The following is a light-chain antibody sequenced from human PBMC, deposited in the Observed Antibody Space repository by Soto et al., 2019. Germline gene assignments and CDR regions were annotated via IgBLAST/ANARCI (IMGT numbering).Light chain of an antibody. V-gene: IGKV1-27*01. CDR1: QDISTY. CDR2: AAY. J-gene: IGKJ4*01. CDR3: QKYANAPRT. Sequence: DIQMTQAPSSLSASVGDRVTITCRARQDISTYLAWYQQKPGKVPKRLISAAYTLQSGVPPRLSGSGSGTDFTLTISSLQPEDVATYYCQKYANAPRTFGGGTKVAIK.